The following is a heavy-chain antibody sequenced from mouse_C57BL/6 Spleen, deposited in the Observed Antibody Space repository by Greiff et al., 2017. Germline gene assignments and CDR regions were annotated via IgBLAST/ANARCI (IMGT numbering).Heavy chain of an antibody. CDR3: TRGPPGGFGY. CDR1: GFTFSSYA. CDR2: ISSGGDYI. J-gene: IGHJ3*01. V-gene: IGHV5-9-1*02. Sequence: DVMLVESGEGLVKPGGSLKLSCAASGFTFSSYAMSWVRQTPEKRLEWVAYISSGGDYIYYADTVKGRFTISRDNARNTLYLQMSSLKSEDTAMYYCTRGPPGGFGYWGQGTLVTVAA.